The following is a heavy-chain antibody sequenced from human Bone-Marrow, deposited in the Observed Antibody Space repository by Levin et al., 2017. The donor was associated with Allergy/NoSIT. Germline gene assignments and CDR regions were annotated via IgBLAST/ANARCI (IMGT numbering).Heavy chain of an antibody. CDR2: IRSKAYGGTT. V-gene: IGHV3-49*04. J-gene: IGHJ4*02. CDR3: TRDANGYYYGSGSYYNLDY. D-gene: IGHD3-10*01. CDR1: GFTFGDYA. Sequence: GESLKISCTASGFTFGDYAMSWVRQAPGKGLEWVGFIRSKAYGGTTEYAASVKGRFTISRDDSKSIAYLQMNSLKTEDTAVYYCTRDANGYYYGSGSYYNLDYWGQGTLVTVSS.